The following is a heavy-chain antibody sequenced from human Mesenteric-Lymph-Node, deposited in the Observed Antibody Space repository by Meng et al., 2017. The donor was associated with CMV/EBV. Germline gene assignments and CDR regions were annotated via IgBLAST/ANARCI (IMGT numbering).Heavy chain of an antibody. D-gene: IGHD3-22*01. CDR2: VHHSGTT. CDR1: GDSTSNSTYY. V-gene: IGHV4-39*01. Sequence: QLPLQGSGPGLVKPSEPLSLSCIVSGDSTSNSTYYWTWIRQPPGKGLEWIGSVHHSGTTYYNPSLKGRLTISVDTSANLFSLRLTTVTAADTATYYCARRGNYDSDYSEYWGQGTLVTVSS. CDR3: ARRGNYDSDYSEY. J-gene: IGHJ4*02.